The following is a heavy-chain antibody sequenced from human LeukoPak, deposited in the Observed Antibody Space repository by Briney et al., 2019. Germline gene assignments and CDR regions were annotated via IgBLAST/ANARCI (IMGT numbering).Heavy chain of an antibody. CDR3: ARLPLRLTGYYRFPLDY. J-gene: IGHJ4*02. Sequence: SGESLKISCKGSGYSSTSYWISWVRQMPGKGLEWMGRIDPSDSYTNYSPSFQGHVTISADKSISTAYLQWSSLKASDTAMYYCARLPLRLTGYYRFPLDYWGQGTLVTVSS. CDR2: IDPSDSYT. CDR1: GYSSTSYW. V-gene: IGHV5-10-1*01. D-gene: IGHD3-9*01.